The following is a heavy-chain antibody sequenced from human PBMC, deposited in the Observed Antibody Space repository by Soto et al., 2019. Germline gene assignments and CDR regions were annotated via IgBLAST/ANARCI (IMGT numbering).Heavy chain of an antibody. CDR2: MSSDGSKI. J-gene: IGHJ4*02. Sequence: QVQLVESGGGAVQPGESLRLSCVASGFDFTYYAMHWVRQAPGKGLESVAVMSSDGSKIHHTDAVQGRFTISRDNSKNTLYLQMNSLRKEDTAVYFCAKDEGVGGTLGLFDYWGQGTLVSVSS. V-gene: IGHV3-30*18. D-gene: IGHD1-26*01. CDR1: GFDFTYYA. CDR3: AKDEGVGGTLGLFDY.